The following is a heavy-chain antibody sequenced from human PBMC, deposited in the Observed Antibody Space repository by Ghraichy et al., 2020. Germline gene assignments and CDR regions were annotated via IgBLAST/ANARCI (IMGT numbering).Heavy chain of an antibody. V-gene: IGHV3-21*01. CDR1: GFTFSSYS. CDR3: ARPSGYYLSYWYFDL. CDR2: ISSSSSYI. D-gene: IGHD3-22*01. Sequence: LSLTCAASGFTFSSYSMNWVRQAPGKGLEWVSSISSSSSYIYYADSVKGRFTISRDNAKNSLYLQMNSLSAEDTAVYYCARPSGYYLSYWYFDLWGRGTLVTVSS. J-gene: IGHJ2*01.